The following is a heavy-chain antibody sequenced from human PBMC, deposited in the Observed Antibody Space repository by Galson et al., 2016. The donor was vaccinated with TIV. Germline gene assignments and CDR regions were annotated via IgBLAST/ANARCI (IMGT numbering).Heavy chain of an antibody. V-gene: IGHV2-5*02. CDR3: AHANLQWLIQTLDF. D-gene: IGHD6-19*01. Sequence: PALVKPTQTLTLTCTFSGFSLNTRGVGVGWIRQPPGKALEWLALIYWDDDKRYSPSLKNRLTITKDTSKNQVVLTMTNMDPVDTATYYCAHANLQWLIQTLDFWGQGTLVTVSS. J-gene: IGHJ4*02. CDR1: GFSLNTRGVG. CDR2: IYWDDDK.